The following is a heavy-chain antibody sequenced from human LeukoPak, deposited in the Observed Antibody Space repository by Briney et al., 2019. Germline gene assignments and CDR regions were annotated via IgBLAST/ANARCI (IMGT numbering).Heavy chain of an antibody. CDR3: ARDRYYDSSGYFAYPRRSAFDI. D-gene: IGHD3-22*01. V-gene: IGHV3-11*04. CDR2: ISSSGSTI. CDR1: GFTFSDYY. Sequence: GGSLRLSCAASGFTFSDYYMSWIRQAPGKGLEWVSYISSSGSTIYYADSVKGRFTISRDNAKNSLYLQMNSLRAEDTAVYYCARDRYYDSSGYFAYPRRSAFDIWGQGTMVTVSS. J-gene: IGHJ3*02.